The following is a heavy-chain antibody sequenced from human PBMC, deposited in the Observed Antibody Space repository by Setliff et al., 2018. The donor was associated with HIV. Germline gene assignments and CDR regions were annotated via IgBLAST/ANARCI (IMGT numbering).Heavy chain of an antibody. D-gene: IGHD3-22*01. CDR3: ARDTGKSSGLDY. CDR2: IYYSGST. V-gene: IGHV4-59*01. CDR1: GGSISNYY. Sequence: ASETLSLTCTVSGGSISNYYWSWIRQPPGKGLEWIGNIYYSGSTKYNPSLKSRVTISVDTSKNQFSLKVSSVTAADTAVYYCARDTGKSSGLDYWGQGTLVTVS. J-gene: IGHJ4*02.